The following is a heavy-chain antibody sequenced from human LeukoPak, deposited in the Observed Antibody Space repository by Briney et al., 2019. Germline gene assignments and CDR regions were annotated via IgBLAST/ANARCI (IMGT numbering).Heavy chain of an antibody. V-gene: IGHV2-70*11. Sequence: TLSLTCSVSGDSINSENYYWGWIRQPPGKALEWLARIDWDDDKYYSTSLKTRLTISKDTSKNQVVLTMTNMDPVDTATYYCARIRPRDYDILTGYYYPDYWGQGTLVTVSS. CDR3: ARIRPRDYDILTGYYYPDY. CDR2: IDWDDDK. J-gene: IGHJ4*02. CDR1: GDSINSENYY. D-gene: IGHD3-9*01.